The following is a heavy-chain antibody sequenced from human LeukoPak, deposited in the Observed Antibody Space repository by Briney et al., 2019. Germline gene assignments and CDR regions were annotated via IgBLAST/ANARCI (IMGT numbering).Heavy chain of an antibody. D-gene: IGHD3-9*01. CDR1: GGSISSSSYY. J-gene: IGHJ5*02. CDR3: ARGPYYDILTGYLNWFDP. CDR2: IYYSGST. V-gene: IGHV4-39*07. Sequence: PSETLSLTCTVSGGSISSSSYYWGWIRQPPGKGLEWIGSIYYSGSTYYNPSLKSRVTISVDTSKNQFSLKLSSVTAADTAVYYCARGPYYDILTGYLNWFDPWGQGTLVTVSS.